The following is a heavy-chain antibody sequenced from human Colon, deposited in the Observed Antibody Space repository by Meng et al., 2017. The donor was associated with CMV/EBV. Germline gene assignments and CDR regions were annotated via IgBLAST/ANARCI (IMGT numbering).Heavy chain of an antibody. CDR1: GGTLTNTHSW. V-gene: IGHV4-4*02. CDR2: ICHTGSS. Sequence: SGGTLTNTHSWWSWVRQSAGKGMEWVEEICHTGSSDYDPSLKSRVTMSVDRSKSLFSLKVTSVTAADTAVYYCAKTAGIRAPNYFDYWGQGILVTVSS. D-gene: IGHD5-24*01. CDR3: AKTAGIRAPNYFDY. J-gene: IGHJ4*02.